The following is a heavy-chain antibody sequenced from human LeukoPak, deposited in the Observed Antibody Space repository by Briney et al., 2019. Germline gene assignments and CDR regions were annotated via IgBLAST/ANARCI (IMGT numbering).Heavy chain of an antibody. D-gene: IGHD6-6*01. Sequence: PSETLSLTCTVSGGSISTYYWSWIRQPPGKGLEWIGFIYYSGSTNYNPSLKSRVTISVDTSKNQFSLKLSSVTAADTAVYYCARAYSSSSRNCYFDYWGQGTLVTVSS. V-gene: IGHV4-59*01. CDR2: IYYSGST. CDR1: GGSISTYY. J-gene: IGHJ4*02. CDR3: ARAYSSSSRNCYFDY.